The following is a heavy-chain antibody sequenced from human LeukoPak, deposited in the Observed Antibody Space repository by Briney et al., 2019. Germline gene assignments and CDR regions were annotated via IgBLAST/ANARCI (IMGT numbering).Heavy chain of an antibody. CDR1: GGSSSGYY. D-gene: IGHD3-3*01. J-gene: IGHJ4*02. CDR2: INHSGST. Sequence: SETLSLTCAVYGGSSSGYYWSWIRQPPGKGLEWIGEINHSGSTNYNPSLKSRVTISVDTSKNQFSLKLSSVTAADTAVYYCARGRFWSGYLDYWGQGTLVTVSS. CDR3: ARGRFWSGYLDY. V-gene: IGHV4-34*01.